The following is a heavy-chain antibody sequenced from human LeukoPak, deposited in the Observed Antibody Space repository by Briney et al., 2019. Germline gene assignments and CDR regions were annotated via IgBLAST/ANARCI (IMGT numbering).Heavy chain of an antibody. CDR1: GFSLSTTGVG. Sequence: SGPTLLKPTQTLTLTCTFSGFSLSTTGVGVAWIRQPPGKALEWLAVHYWNNDKSYSPSLKNRLTITKDTSKNQVVLILTNMDPVDTATYYCAHKGRGSGSYTMWGQGTLVTVSS. V-gene: IGHV2-5*01. D-gene: IGHD3-10*01. CDR2: HYWNNDK. J-gene: IGHJ4*02. CDR3: AHKGRGSGSYTM.